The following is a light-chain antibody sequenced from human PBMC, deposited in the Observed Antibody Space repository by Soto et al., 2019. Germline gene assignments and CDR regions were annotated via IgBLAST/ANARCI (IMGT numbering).Light chain of an antibody. J-gene: IGLJ3*02. CDR2: DVS. CDR1: SSDVGAYNY. Sequence: QSALTQPRSVSGSPGQSVTISCSGTSSDVGAYNYVSWYQQHPGKVPKLMIYDVSRRPSGVPDRFSGSKSGNTASLTISGLQPDDEADYYCCSYAGSYTLVFGGGTKLTVL. CDR3: CSYAGSYTLV. V-gene: IGLV2-11*01.